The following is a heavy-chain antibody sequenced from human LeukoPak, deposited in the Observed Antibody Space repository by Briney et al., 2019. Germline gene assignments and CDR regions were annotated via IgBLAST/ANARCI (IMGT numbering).Heavy chain of an antibody. CDR3: AKGGSYRSQPYFDY. Sequence: GGSLRLSCAASGFTFSSYEMNWVRQAPGKGLEWVSSISDSGGITIYADSVKRRFTISRDNSKNTVYLQMNSLKAEDTAVYYCAKGGSYRSQPYFDYWGQGTPVTVSS. CDR1: GFTFSSYE. J-gene: IGHJ4*02. V-gene: IGHV3-23*01. D-gene: IGHD3-16*02. CDR2: ISDSGGIT.